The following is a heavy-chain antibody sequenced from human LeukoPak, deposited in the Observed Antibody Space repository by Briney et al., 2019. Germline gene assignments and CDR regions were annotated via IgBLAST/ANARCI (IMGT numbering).Heavy chain of an antibody. Sequence: PGGSLRLSCAASGFIFDDYGMSWVRHAPGKGLEWVSGINWNGGRTGYADSVKGRFTISRDNAKSSLYLQMNSLRAEDTALYYCARDYDYGDYPGYWGQGTLVTVSS. V-gene: IGHV3-20*04. J-gene: IGHJ4*02. CDR1: GFIFDDYG. CDR2: INWNGGRT. CDR3: ARDYDYGDYPGY. D-gene: IGHD4-17*01.